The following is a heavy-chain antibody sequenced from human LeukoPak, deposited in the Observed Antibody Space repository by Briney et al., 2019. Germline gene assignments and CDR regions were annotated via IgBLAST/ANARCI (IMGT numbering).Heavy chain of an antibody. Sequence: GGSLRLSCAASGFTFSTYSINWVRQAPGKGLEWVSYISSNSSTIYYADSVRGRFTISRDNSKNTLYLQMNSLTAEDTAVYYCAKDWIHWGQGTLVTVSS. D-gene: IGHD5-18*01. J-gene: IGHJ4*02. CDR2: ISSNSSTI. V-gene: IGHV3-48*01. CDR3: AKDWIH. CDR1: GFTFSTYS.